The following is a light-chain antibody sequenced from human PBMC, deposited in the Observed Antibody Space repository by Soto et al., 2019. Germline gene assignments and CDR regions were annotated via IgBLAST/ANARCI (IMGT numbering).Light chain of an antibody. CDR2: DAS. CDR3: QHYATSAL. V-gene: IGKV3-20*01. CDR1: QSVTSSY. J-gene: IGKJ3*01. Sequence: ELVLTQSPCALPLSPGERATLACRANQSVTSSYLACYQQKPGQAPRLLIYDASMATGIPDRFSGSGSGTDFALTTTRLAPEDVAVYYGQHYATSALFGPGTKVDL.